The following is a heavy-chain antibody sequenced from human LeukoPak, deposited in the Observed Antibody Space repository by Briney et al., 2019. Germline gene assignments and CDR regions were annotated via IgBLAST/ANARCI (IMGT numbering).Heavy chain of an antibody. Sequence: GGSLRLSCAASGFTFSSYSMNWVRQAPGKGLEWVSSISSSSSYIYYADSVKGRFTTSRDNSKNTLYLQMNSLRAEDTAVYYCARDPSRLTYYFDYWGQGTLVTVSS. CDR3: ARDPSRLTYYFDY. CDR2: ISSSSSYI. CDR1: GFTFSSYS. J-gene: IGHJ4*02. V-gene: IGHV3-21*01.